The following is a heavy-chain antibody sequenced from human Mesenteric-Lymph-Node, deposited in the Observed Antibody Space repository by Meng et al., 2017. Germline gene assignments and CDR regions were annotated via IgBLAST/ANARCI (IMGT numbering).Heavy chain of an antibody. CDR2: INHSGST. CDR3: ARVYTDILTGYYPTYYFDY. Sequence: SETLSLTCAVYGGSFSGYYWSWIRQPPGKGLEWIGEINHSGSTNYNPSLKSRVTISVDTSKNQFSLKLSSVTAADTAVYYCARVYTDILTGYYPTYYFDYWGQGTLVTVSS. D-gene: IGHD3-9*01. V-gene: IGHV4-34*01. CDR1: GGSFSGYY. J-gene: IGHJ4*02.